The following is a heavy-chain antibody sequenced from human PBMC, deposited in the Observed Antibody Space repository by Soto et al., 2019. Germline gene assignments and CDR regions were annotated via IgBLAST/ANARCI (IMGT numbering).Heavy chain of an antibody. V-gene: IGHV3-23*01. Sequence: PLGSLRLSCAASGFTFSSYAMSWVRQAPGKGLEWVSAISGSSSSTYYADSVKGRFTISRDNAKNTLYLQMNSLRAEDTAVYYCARDQGGGATFYYYYGMDVWGQGTTVTVSS. CDR2: ISGSSSST. CDR1: GFTFSSYA. CDR3: ARDQGGGATFYYYYGMDV. D-gene: IGHD1-26*01. J-gene: IGHJ6*02.